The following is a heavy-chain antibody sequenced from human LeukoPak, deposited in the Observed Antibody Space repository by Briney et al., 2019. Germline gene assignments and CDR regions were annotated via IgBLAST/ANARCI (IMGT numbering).Heavy chain of an antibody. V-gene: IGHV3-43*02. D-gene: IGHD2-15*01. CDR3: AKEIDTLGTNAFDI. Sequence: GVSLRLSCAASGFTFDDYAMHWVRQAPGKGLEWVSLISGDGGSTYYADSVRGRFTISRDNSKNSPYLQMDSLRTEDTAFYYCAKEIDTLGTNAFDIWGQGTMVTVSS. CDR1: GFTFDDYA. J-gene: IGHJ3*02. CDR2: ISGDGGST.